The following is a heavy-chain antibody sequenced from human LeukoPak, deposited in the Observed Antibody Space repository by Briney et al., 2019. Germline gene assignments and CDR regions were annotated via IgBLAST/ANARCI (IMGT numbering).Heavy chain of an antibody. Sequence: GGSLRLSCAASGFTFSSYWMSWVRQAPGKGLEWVANIKQDGSEKNYVDSVKGRFTISRDNAKNSMSLQMNSLRAEDTAVYYCTREGILAGVDYWGQGTLVTVSS. CDR2: IKQDGSEK. CDR3: TREGILAGVDY. CDR1: GFTFSSYW. J-gene: IGHJ4*02. D-gene: IGHD6-13*01. V-gene: IGHV3-7*01.